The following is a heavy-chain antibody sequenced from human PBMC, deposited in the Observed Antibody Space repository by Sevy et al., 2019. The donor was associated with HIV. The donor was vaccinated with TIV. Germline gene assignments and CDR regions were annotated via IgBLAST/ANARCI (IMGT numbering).Heavy chain of an antibody. V-gene: IGHV4-59*01. Sequence: SETLSLTCTVSGGPISSYYWSWIRQPPGKGLEWIGYIYYSGSTNYNPSLKSRVTISVDTSKSQFSLKLSSVTAADTAVYYCARERQLVLDYWGQGTLVTVSS. D-gene: IGHD6-13*01. CDR1: GGPISSYY. J-gene: IGHJ4*02. CDR3: ARERQLVLDY. CDR2: IYYSGST.